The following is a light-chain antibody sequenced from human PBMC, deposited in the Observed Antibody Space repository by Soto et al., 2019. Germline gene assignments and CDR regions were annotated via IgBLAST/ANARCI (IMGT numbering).Light chain of an antibody. Sequence: QAVVTQSPSASASLGASVKLTCTLSSGHSNYAIAWHQQQPEKVPRYLMKLNRDGSHRKGYGIPNRFSGSSSGAERYLTISSLQSEDEADYYCQTWGTGIVIFGGGTKLTVL. CDR1: SGHSNYA. V-gene: IGLV4-69*01. CDR3: QTWGTGIVI. J-gene: IGLJ2*01. CDR2: LNRDGSH.